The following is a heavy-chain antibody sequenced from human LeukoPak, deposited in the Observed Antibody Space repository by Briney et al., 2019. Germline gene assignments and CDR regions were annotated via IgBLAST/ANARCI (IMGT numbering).Heavy chain of an antibody. J-gene: IGHJ4*02. CDR3: ARVPLSSSSGYFDY. V-gene: IGHV4-39*07. CDR2: IYYSGST. CDR1: GGSISSSSYY. D-gene: IGHD6-6*01. Sequence: SETLSLTCTVSGGSISSSSYYWGWIRQPPGKGLEWIGSIYYSGSTYYNPSLKSRVTISVDTSKNQFSLKLSSVTAADTAVHYCARVPLSSSSGYFDYWGQGTLVTVSS.